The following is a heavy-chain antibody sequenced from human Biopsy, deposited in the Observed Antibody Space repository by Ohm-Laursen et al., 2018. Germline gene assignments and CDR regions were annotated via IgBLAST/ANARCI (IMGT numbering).Heavy chain of an antibody. CDR3: AATSTLYYYYYAMDV. V-gene: IGHV1-69*13. CDR2: INSMFGTT. Sequence: ASVKVSCKASGGTFSSFGISWVRQAPGQGLEWMGEINSMFGTTNYAQTFQGRVTITADESTSTAYMELTSLRSEDTAVYYCAATSTLYYYYYAMDVWDQGTTITVSS. J-gene: IGHJ6*02. CDR1: GGTFSSFG.